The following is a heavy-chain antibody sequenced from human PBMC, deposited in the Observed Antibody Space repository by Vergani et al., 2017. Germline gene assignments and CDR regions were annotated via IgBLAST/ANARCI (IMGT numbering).Heavy chain of an antibody. CDR2: ISGSGGST. CDR1: GFTFSSYA. V-gene: IGHV3-23*01. CDR3: AKDHYDSSAV. J-gene: IGHJ6*04. D-gene: IGHD3-22*01. Sequence: EVQLLESGGSLKQPGGSLRLSCAASGFTFSSYAMSWVRQAPGKGLEWVSAISGSGGSTYYADSVKGRFTISRDNSKNTPYLQMNSLRAEDTAVYYCAKDHYDSSAVWGKGTTVTVSS.